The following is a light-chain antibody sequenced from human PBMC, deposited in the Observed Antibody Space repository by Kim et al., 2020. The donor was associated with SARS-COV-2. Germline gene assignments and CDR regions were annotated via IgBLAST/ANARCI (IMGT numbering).Light chain of an antibody. CDR1: NIGSKS. V-gene: IGLV3-21*04. CDR3: QVWDSSSDHPRV. J-gene: IGLJ2*01. CDR2: YDS. Sequence: PGKTARITCGGKNIGSKSVHWYQQKPGQAPVLVIYYDSDRPSGIPERFSGSNSGNTATLTISRVEAGDEADYYCQVWDSSSDHPRVFGGGTQLTVL.